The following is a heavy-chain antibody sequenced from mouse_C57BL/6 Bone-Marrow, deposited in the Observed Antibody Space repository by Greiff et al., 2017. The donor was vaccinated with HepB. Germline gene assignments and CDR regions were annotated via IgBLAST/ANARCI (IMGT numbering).Heavy chain of an antibody. CDR1: GFTFSDYG. D-gene: IGHD1-1*01. J-gene: IGHJ3*01. CDR3: AREGYYGSSLFAY. Sequence: DVKLVESGGGLVKPGGSLKLSCAASGFTFSDYGMHWVRQAPEKGLEWVAYISSGSSTIYYADTVKGRFTISRDNAKNTLFLQMTSLRSEDTAMYYCAREGYYGSSLFAYWGQGTLVTVSA. CDR2: ISSGSSTI. V-gene: IGHV5-17*01.